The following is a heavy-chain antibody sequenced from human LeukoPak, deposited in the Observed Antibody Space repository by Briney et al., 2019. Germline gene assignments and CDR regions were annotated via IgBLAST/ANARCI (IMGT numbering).Heavy chain of an antibody. D-gene: IGHD3-16*01. J-gene: IGHJ3*02. Sequence: ASVKVSCKASGYTFTSYYMHWVRQAPGQGLEWMGMINPSSGNARYAQKFQGRVTMARDTSTSTMYMELSSLRSEDTAVYYCARAGLVDAFDIWGQGTMVTVSS. CDR1: GYTFTSYY. CDR2: INPSSGNA. CDR3: ARAGLVDAFDI. V-gene: IGHV1-46*01.